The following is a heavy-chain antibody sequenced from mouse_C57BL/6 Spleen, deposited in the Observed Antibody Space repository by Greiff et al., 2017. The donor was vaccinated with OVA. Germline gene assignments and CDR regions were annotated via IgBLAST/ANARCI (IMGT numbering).Heavy chain of an antibody. J-gene: IGHJ2*01. CDR1: GYTFTSYW. V-gene: IGHV1-53*01. Sequence: QVHVKQPGTELVKPGASVKLSCKASGYTFTSYWMHWVKQRPGQGLEWIGNINPSNGGTNYNEKFKSKATLTVDKSSSTAYMQLSSLTSEDSAVYYCARLPYYYGSSYYFDYWGQGTTLTVSS. CDR3: ARLPYYYGSSYYFDY. D-gene: IGHD1-1*01. CDR2: INPSNGGT.